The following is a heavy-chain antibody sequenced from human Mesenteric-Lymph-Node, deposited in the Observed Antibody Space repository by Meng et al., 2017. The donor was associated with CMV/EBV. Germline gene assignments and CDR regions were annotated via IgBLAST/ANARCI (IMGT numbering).Heavy chain of an antibody. D-gene: IGHD1-26*01. V-gene: IGHV3-30*14. CDR3: ARGPERWELLDS. CDR1: GFTFSYYA. CDR2: ISYDGSNK. Sequence: GESLKISCGASGFTFSYYAMHWVRQAPGKGLEWVAVISYDGSNKFYADSVKGRFTISRDNSKNTLHLQMNTLRTEDTSVYYCARGPERWELLDSWGQGTLVTVSS. J-gene: IGHJ4*02.